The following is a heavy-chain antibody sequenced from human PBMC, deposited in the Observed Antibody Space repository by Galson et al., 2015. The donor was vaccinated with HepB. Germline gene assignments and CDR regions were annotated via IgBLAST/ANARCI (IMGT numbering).Heavy chain of an antibody. CDR3: ARGEHGNRVSPFDP. J-gene: IGHJ5*02. V-gene: IGHV6-1*01. Sequence: CAISGDSVSRTSASWHWIRQAPSRGLEWLGRTYYRTKWYDDYEVSVRSRISITPDTSKNQVSLHLNSVTPEDTAVYYCARGEHGNRVSPFDPWGQGILVTVSA. D-gene: IGHD1-14*01. CDR1: GDSVSRTSAS. CDR2: TYYRTKWYD.